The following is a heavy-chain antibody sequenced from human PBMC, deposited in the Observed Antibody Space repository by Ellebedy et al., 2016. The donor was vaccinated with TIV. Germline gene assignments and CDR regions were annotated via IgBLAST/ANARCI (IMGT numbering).Heavy chain of an antibody. V-gene: IGHV3-30*18. D-gene: IGHD5-18*01. Sequence: GGSLRLSXAASGFMFSGYGMHWVRQAPGKGLEWVAVVSYDGTNEYYADSVKGRFTISRDNSKNTLYLHMNSLRGEDTAVYYCAKDEDSYAYLPLCCFDDWGQGTLVTVSS. J-gene: IGHJ4*02. CDR2: VSYDGTNE. CDR1: GFMFSGYG. CDR3: AKDEDSYAYLPLCCFDD.